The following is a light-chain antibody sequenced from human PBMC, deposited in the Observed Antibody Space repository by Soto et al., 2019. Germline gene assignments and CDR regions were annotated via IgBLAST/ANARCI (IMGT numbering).Light chain of an antibody. CDR2: DAS. J-gene: IGKJ2*01. CDR1: QSVSSY. Sequence: EIVLTQSPATLSLSPGERATLSCRASQSVSSYLAWYQQKPGQAPRLLIYDASNRATGIPARFSGSGSGTDFTSTLRILEPADFAVYYYQHRRNWRTFGQGTKLEIK. CDR3: QHRRNWRT. V-gene: IGKV3-11*01.